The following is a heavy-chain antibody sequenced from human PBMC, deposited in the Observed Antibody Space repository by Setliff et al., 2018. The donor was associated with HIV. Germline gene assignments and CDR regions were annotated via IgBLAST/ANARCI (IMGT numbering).Heavy chain of an antibody. CDR3: ATRVYYYDSNRVLREEGFDP. CDR1: GGSISSNNYY. CDR2: IYHSGST. J-gene: IGHJ5*02. Sequence: SETLSLTCTVSGGSISSNNYYWGWIRQPPGKGLEYIGSIYHSGSTYYNPSLKSRVTISIDTSKNQFSLKLTSVTAADTAVYFCATRVYYYDSNRVLREEGFDPWGQGTLVTVSS. D-gene: IGHD3-22*01. V-gene: IGHV4-39*01.